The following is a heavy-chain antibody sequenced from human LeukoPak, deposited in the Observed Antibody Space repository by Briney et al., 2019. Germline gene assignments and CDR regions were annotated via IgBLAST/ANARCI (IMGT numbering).Heavy chain of an antibody. D-gene: IGHD4-11*01. CDR3: ARHDYSNYLNWFDP. Sequence: PSETLSLTXTVSGGSISSSSYYWGWIRQPPGKGLEWIGSIYYSGSTYYNPSLKSRVTISVDTPKNQFSLKLSSVTAADTAVYYCARHDYSNYLNWFDPWGQGTLVTVSS. J-gene: IGHJ5*02. CDR2: IYYSGST. V-gene: IGHV4-39*01. CDR1: GGSISSSSYY.